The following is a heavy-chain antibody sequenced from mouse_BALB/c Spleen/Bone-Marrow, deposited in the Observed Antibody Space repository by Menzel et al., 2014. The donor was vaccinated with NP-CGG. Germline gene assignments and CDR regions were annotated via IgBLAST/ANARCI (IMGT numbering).Heavy chain of an antibody. D-gene: IGHD1-1*01. CDR2: IDPANGNT. CDR1: GFNIKDTY. J-gene: IGHJ3*01. Sequence: EVQLQESGAELVKPGASVKLSCTASGFNIKDTYMHWVKQRPEQGLEWIGRIDPANGNTKYDPKFQGKATITADTSSNTAYLQLSSLASEDTAVCYCAMYYYGSSLIDYWGQGTLVTVSA. V-gene: IGHV14-3*02. CDR3: AMYYYGSSLIDY.